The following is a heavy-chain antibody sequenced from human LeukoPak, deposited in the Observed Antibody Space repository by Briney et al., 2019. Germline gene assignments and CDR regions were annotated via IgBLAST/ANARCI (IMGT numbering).Heavy chain of an antibody. CDR1: GFTFSNYR. CDR3: ARASDPWLQLT. J-gene: IGHJ5*02. D-gene: IGHD5-24*01. V-gene: IGHV3-7*05. CDR2: IKQDGSEK. Sequence: PGGSLRLSCAASGFTFSNYRMIWVRQAPGKGLEWVGNIKQDGSEKRYTDSVGGRFSISRDNAQTSLYLQMNSLRAEDTAVYYCARASDPWLQLTWGQGTLVTVSS.